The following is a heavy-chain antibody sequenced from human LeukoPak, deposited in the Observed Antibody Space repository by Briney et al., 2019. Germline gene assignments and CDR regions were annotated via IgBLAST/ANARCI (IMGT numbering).Heavy chain of an antibody. CDR2: IRYDGSNK. Sequence: GGTLRLSCAASGFTFSSYGMHWVRQAPGKGLEWVAFIRYDGSNKYYADSVKGRFTISRDNSKNTLYLQMNSLRAEDTAVYYCAKGVDRYSYGLGYWGQGTLVTVSS. CDR1: GFTFSSYG. D-gene: IGHD5-18*01. J-gene: IGHJ4*02. CDR3: AKGVDRYSYGLGY. V-gene: IGHV3-30*02.